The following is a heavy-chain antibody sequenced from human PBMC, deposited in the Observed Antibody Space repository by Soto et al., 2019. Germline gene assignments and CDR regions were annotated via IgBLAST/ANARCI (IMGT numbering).Heavy chain of an antibody. CDR1: GYNFISYG. CDR2: VFPGDSDT. Sequence: PWESLRISCRAAGYNFISYGSAWVRQMPGKGLEWMGRVFPGDSDTIYSPSFQGLVTISVDKSISTSYLQWSGLKASDGALYYCATVKKANQAIPYFQEWGQGTLVTVSS. CDR3: ATVKKANQAIPYFQE. V-gene: IGHV5-51*01. D-gene: IGHD4-4*01. J-gene: IGHJ1*01.